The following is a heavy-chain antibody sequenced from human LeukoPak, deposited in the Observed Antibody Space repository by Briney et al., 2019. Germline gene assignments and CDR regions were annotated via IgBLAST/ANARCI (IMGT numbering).Heavy chain of an antibody. CDR3: ARSRGIGGNFDY. CDR2: IYYSGST. Sequence: SETLSLTCTVSGGSISSGDYYWSWIRQPPGTGLEWIGYIYYSGSTYYNPSLKSRVTISVDTSKNQFSLKLSSVTAADTAVYYCARSRGIGGNFDYWGQGTLVTVSS. J-gene: IGHJ4*02. CDR1: GGSISSGDYY. D-gene: IGHD3-16*01. V-gene: IGHV4-30-4*01.